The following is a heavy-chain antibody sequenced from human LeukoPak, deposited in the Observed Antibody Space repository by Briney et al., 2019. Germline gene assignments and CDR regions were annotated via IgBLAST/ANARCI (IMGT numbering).Heavy chain of an antibody. D-gene: IGHD2-8*01. J-gene: IGHJ4*02. V-gene: IGHV1-46*01. CDR3: ARDYCTNGVCYPQ. CDR2: INPSGGST. Sequence: ASVKVSCKASGYTFTSYYMHWVRQAPGQGLEWMGIINPSGGSTSYAQKFQGRVTITADESTSTAYMELSSLRSEDTAVYYCARDYCTNGVCYPQWGQGTLVTVSS. CDR1: GYTFTSYY.